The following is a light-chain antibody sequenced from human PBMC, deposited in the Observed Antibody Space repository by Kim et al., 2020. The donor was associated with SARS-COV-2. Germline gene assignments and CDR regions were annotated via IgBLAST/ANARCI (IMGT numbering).Light chain of an antibody. CDR3: QTWDSGIQM. J-gene: IGLJ3*02. V-gene: IGLV4-69*01. CDR1: RTDSSSA. Sequence: ASIKRTCTLSRTDSSSAIVWQQQQPEKGPRFLMTLKSDGSHNKGDGIPDRFSGSSSGAERYLTISSLQSEDEADYYCQTWDSGIQMFGGGTQLTVL. CDR2: LKSDGSH.